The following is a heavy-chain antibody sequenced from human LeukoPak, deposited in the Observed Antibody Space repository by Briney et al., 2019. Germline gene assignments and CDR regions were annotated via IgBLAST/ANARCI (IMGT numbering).Heavy chain of an antibody. Sequence: YPSETLSLTCTVSGGSISSYYWSWIRQPAGKELELIGRIYTSGSTNYNPSLKSRVTMSVDTSKNQFSLKLSSVTAADTAVYYCXXXXXXGDYLDYWGQGTLXT. CDR2: IYTSGST. CDR3: XXXXXXGDYLDY. CDR1: GGSISSYY. J-gene: IGHJ4*02. D-gene: IGHD2-15*01. V-gene: IGHV4-4*07.